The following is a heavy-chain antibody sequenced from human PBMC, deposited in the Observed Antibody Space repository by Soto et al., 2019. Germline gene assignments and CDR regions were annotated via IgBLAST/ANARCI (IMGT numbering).Heavy chain of an antibody. Sequence: QVQLVQSGAEVKKPGASVKVSCKASGYTFTSYGISWVRQAPGQGLEWMGWISAYNGNTNYAQKLQGRVTMTTDTSTSTTSMELRSLRSDDTAVYYCARVILWFGQLSSYMDVWGKGTTVTVSS. J-gene: IGHJ6*03. D-gene: IGHD3-10*01. CDR2: ISAYNGNT. CDR1: GYTFTSYG. V-gene: IGHV1-18*01. CDR3: ARVILWFGQLSSYMDV.